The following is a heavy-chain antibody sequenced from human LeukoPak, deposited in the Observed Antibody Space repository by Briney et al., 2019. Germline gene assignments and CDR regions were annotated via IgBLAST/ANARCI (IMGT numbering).Heavy chain of an antibody. CDR2: IYYSGST. CDR1: GGSISSYY. V-gene: IGHV4-59*01. CDR3: ARYLTRAYSFDP. J-gene: IGHJ5*02. Sequence: NPSETLSLTCTVSGGSISSYYWSWIRQPPGKGLHWVGYIYYSGSTNYNPSLKSRVTISVDTSKNQFSLKLSSVTAADTALYYCARYLTRAYSFDPWGQGTLVTVSS.